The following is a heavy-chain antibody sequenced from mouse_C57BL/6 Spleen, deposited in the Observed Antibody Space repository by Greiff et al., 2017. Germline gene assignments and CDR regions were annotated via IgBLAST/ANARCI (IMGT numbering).Heavy chain of an antibody. V-gene: IGHV2-2*01. J-gene: IGHJ4*01. CDR3: ARRDGNYGYAMDY. CDR1: GFSLTSYG. D-gene: IGHD2-1*01. Sequence: VMLVESGPGLVQPSQSLSITCTVSGFSLTSYGVHWVRQSPGKGLEWLGVIWSGGSTDYNAAFISRLSISKDNSKSQVFFKMNSLQADDTAIYYCARRDGNYGYAMDYWGQGTSVTVSS. CDR2: IWSGGST.